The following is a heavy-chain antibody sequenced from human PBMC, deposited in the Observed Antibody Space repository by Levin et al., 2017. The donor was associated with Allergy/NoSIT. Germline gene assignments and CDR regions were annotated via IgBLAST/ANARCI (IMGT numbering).Heavy chain of an antibody. V-gene: IGHV4-39*07. CDR1: GGSVSTNNYY. J-gene: IGHJ4*02. CDR3: AGEDDRWSGREDGFDS. CDR2: IFYSGNT. D-gene: IGHD1-26*01. Sequence: PSETLSLTCTVSGGSVSTNNYYWGWIRQPPGKGLEWIGNIFYSGNTSYNPSLKSRITISVDTSKNQFSLKLSSVTAADTVGYFGAGEDDRWSGREDGFDSWGQGTLVTVSS.